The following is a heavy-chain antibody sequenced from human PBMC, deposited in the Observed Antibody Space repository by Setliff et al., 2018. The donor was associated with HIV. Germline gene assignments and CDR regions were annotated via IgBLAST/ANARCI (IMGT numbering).Heavy chain of an antibody. D-gene: IGHD4-17*01. CDR1: GGSFSGYF. V-gene: IGHV4-34*01. Sequence: SETLSLTCAVYGGSFSGYFWSWNRQSPGKGLEWIGEFRHSGNTNINPSLKSRVTISGDTTKNQISLKLTSVTAADTAVYYCARGGRSTVTQWAWFDPWGQGTLVTVSS. J-gene: IGHJ5*02. CDR2: FRHSGNT. CDR3: ARGGRSTVTQWAWFDP.